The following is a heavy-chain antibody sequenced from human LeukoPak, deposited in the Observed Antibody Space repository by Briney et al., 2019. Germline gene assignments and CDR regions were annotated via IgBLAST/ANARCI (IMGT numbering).Heavy chain of an antibody. Sequence: PSQTLSLTCSVSGGSINSGGYYWSWIRQHPGKGLELIGTIYYSGIADYNPSLKSRVTISVDTSNNQFSLNLTSVTVADTAVYYCARDLYSGYEGLDYWGQETLVTVSS. CDR1: GGSINSGGYY. D-gene: IGHD5-12*01. J-gene: IGHJ4*02. CDR3: ARDLYSGYEGLDY. CDR2: IYYSGIA. V-gene: IGHV4-31*02.